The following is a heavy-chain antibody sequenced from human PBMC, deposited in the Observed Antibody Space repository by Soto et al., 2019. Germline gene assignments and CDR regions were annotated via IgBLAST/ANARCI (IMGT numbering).Heavy chain of an antibody. V-gene: IGHV1-2*04. CDR3: ESQVTYYYGMDV. D-gene: IGHD2-21*02. CDR1: GYTFTGYY. CDR2: INPNSGGT. Sequence: ASVKVSCKASGYTFTGYYMHWVRQAPGQGLEWMGWINPNSGGTNYAQKFQGWVTMTRDTSISTAYMELSRLRSDDTAVHYCESQVTYYYGMDVCGQGATVTAAS. J-gene: IGHJ6*02.